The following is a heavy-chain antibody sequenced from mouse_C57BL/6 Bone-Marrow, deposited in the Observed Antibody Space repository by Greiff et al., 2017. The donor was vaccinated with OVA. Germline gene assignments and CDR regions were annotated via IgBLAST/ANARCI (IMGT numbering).Heavy chain of an antibody. D-gene: IGHD2-1*01. CDR2: ISDGGSYT. CDR3: ARGDLPWFAY. CDR1: GFTFSSYA. V-gene: IGHV5-4*03. Sequence: EVMLVESGGGLVKPGGSLKLSCAASGFTFSSYAMSWVRQTPEKRLEWVATISDGGSYTYYPDNVKGRFTISRDNAKNNLYLQMSHLKSEDTAMYYCARGDLPWFAYWGQGTLVTVSA. J-gene: IGHJ3*01.